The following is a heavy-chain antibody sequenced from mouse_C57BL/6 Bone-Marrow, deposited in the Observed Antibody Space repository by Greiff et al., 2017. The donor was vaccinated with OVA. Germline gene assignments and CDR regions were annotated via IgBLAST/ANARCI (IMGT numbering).Heavy chain of an antibody. CDR2: IYIGNGYT. J-gene: IGHJ2*01. CDR3: ARRGALTGTALFDY. D-gene: IGHD4-1*01. CDR1: GYTFTSYG. Sequence: EVQLQQSGAELVRPGSSVKMSCKTSGYTFTSYGINWVKQRPGQGLEWIGYIYIGNGYTEYNKKFKGKATLTSDTSSSTAYMQLSSLTSEDSAIYFCARRGALTGTALFDYWGQGTTLTVSS. V-gene: IGHV1-58*01.